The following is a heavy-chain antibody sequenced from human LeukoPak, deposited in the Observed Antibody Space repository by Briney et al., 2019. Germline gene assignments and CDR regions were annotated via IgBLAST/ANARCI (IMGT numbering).Heavy chain of an antibody. CDR2: ISYDGSNK. CDR3: AKERTKWIPYYFDY. V-gene: IGHV3-30-3*01. Sequence: GGSLRLSCAASGFTFSSYAMHWVRQAPGKGLEWVAVISYDGSNKYYADSVKGRFTISRDNSKNTLYLQMNSLRAEDTAVYYCAKERTKWIPYYFDYWGQGTLVTVSS. CDR1: GFTFSSYA. D-gene: IGHD5-18*01. J-gene: IGHJ4*02.